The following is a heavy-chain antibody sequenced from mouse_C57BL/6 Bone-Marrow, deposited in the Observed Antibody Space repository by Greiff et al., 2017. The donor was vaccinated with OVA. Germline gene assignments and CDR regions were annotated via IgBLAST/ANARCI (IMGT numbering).Heavy chain of an antibody. CDR1: GYTFTSYW. J-gene: IGHJ1*03. Sequence: HVQLQQPGAELVKPGASVKVSCKASGYTFTSYWMHWVKQRPGQGLEWIGRIHPSDSDTNYNQKFKGKATLTVDKSSSTAYMELRSLTSEDSAVYFCARKYYGSSYWYFDVWGTGTTVTVSS. CDR3: ARKYYGSSYWYFDV. D-gene: IGHD1-1*01. CDR2: IHPSDSDT. V-gene: IGHV1-74*01.